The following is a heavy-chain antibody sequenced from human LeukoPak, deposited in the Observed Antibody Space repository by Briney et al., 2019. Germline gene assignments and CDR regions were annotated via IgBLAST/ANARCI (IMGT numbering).Heavy chain of an antibody. V-gene: IGHV4-59*01. D-gene: IGHD6-19*01. J-gene: IGHJ4*02. CDR3: AREESSDYFDY. Sequence: KPSETLSLTCTVSGGSINTYYWSWIRQPPGKGLEWIGYVYYSGSTNYNPSLKSRVTISVDTSKNQFSLKLSSVTAADTAVYYCAREESSDYFDYWGQGTLVTVSS. CDR2: VYYSGST. CDR1: GGSINTYY.